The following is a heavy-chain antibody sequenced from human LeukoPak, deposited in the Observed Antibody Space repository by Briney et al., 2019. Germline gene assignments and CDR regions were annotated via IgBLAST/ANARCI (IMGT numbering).Heavy chain of an antibody. CDR2: IKQDGSEK. CDR1: GFIFGSYW. Sequence: GGSLRLSCAASGFIFGSYWMTWVRQTPGKGLEWVANIKQDGSEKYYVDSVKGRFTISRDNAKNSLYLQMNSLRAEDTAVYYCATGLRTFDYWGQGTLVTVSS. J-gene: IGHJ4*02. D-gene: IGHD5/OR15-5a*01. CDR3: ATGLRTFDY. V-gene: IGHV3-7*01.